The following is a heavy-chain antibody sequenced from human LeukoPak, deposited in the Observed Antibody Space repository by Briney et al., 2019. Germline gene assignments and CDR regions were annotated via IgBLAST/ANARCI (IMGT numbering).Heavy chain of an antibody. CDR2: INPNSGGT. D-gene: IGHD2-8*01. J-gene: IGHJ3*02. CDR1: TYTFTGYC. V-gene: IGHV1-2*02. Sequence: ASVKVSCKASTYTFTGYCLHWVRQAPGQGLEWMGWINPNSGGTNYAQKFQGRVTMTRDTSINTAYMELSRLRSDDTAVYFCASEIYCTNGVCYLKDAFDIWGQGTMVTVSS. CDR3: ASEIYCTNGVCYLKDAFDI.